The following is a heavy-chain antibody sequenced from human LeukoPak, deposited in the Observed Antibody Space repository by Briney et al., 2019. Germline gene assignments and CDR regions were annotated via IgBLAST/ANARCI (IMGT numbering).Heavy chain of an antibody. D-gene: IGHD2/OR15-2a*01. CDR3: AKDPEDWAPTSTYYFDY. J-gene: IGHJ4*02. CDR2: ISSSSSYI. V-gene: IGHV3-21*04. CDR1: GFTFSSYS. Sequence: GGSLRLSCAASGFTFSSYSMNWVRQAPGKGLEWVSYISSSSSYIYYADSVKGRFTISRDNSRNTLYLQMNSLSAEDTAVYYCAKDPEDWAPTSTYYFDYWGQGTLVTVSS.